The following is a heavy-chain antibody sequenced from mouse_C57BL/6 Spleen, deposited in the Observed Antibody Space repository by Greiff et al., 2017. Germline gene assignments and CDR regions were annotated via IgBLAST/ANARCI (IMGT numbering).Heavy chain of an antibody. J-gene: IGHJ4*01. V-gene: IGHV1-52*01. CDR2: IDPSDSET. CDR1: GYTFTSYW. D-gene: IGHD2-1*01. CDR3: ARGEGGIYYGNYYAMDY. Sequence: QVQLQQPGAELVRPGSSVKLSCKASGYTFTSYWMHWVKQRPIQGLEWIGNIDPSDSETHYNQKFKDKATLTVDKSSCTAYMQLSSLTSEDSAVYYCARGEGGIYYGNYYAMDYWGQGTSVTVSS.